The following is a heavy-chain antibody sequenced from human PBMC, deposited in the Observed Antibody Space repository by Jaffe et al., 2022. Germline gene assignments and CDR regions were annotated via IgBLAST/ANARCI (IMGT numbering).Heavy chain of an antibody. D-gene: IGHD1-26*01. V-gene: IGHV4-61*02. CDR2: IYTSGST. CDR1: GGSISSGSYY. Sequence: QVQLQESGPGLVKPSQTLSLTCTVSGGSISSGSYYWSWIRQPAGKGLEWIGRIYTSGSTNYNPSLKSRVTISVDTSKNQFSLKLSSVTAADTAVYYCASVDGGSYYPEYFQHWGQGTLVTVSS. J-gene: IGHJ1*01. CDR3: ASVDGGSYYPEYFQH.